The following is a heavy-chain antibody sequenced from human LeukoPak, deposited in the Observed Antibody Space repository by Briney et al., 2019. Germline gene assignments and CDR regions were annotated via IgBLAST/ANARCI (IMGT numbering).Heavy chain of an antibody. V-gene: IGHV4-34*01. CDR3: ARGRGGCTNGVLSRVYCYYYGMDV. D-gene: IGHD2-8*01. CDR2: INHSGST. CDR1: GVSFSGYY. Sequence: SETLSLTCAVYGVSFSGYYWSWIRQPPGKGLEWIGEINHSGSTNYNPSLKSRVIISVDTSKNQFSLKLSSVTAAGTAVYYCARGRGGCTNGVLSRVYCYYYGMDVWGQGTTVTVSS. J-gene: IGHJ6*02.